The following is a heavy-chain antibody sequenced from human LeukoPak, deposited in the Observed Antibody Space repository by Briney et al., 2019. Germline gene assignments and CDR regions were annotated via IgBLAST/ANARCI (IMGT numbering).Heavy chain of an antibody. CDR2: IYTSGST. V-gene: IGHV4-4*07. J-gene: IGHJ4*02. CDR1: GGSISSYY. Sequence: SETLSLTCTVSGGSISSYYWSWIRQPAGKGLEWIGRIYTSGSTNYNPSLTSRVTMSVDTSKNQFSLKLSSVTAADTAVYYCASHIIDYGDDYYFDYWGQGTLVTVSS. D-gene: IGHD4-17*01. CDR3: ASHIIDYGDDYYFDY.